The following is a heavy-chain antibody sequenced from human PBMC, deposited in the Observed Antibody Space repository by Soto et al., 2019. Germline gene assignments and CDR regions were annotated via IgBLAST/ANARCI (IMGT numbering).Heavy chain of an antibody. D-gene: IGHD5-18*01. CDR3: ARDFYGGYTYGPGDY. CDR2: IHRDGGKI. CDR1: GFMFSAYW. J-gene: IGHJ4*02. Sequence: GGSLRLSCAASGFMFSAYWMSWVRQAPGKGLEWVANIHRDGGKIYYVDSVKGRFTIPRDNAKRSLYLQMKSLRAEDTAVYYCARDFYGGYTYGPGDYWGQGALVTVSS. V-gene: IGHV3-7*01.